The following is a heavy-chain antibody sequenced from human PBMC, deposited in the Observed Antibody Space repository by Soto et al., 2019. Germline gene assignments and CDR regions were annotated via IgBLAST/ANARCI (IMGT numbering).Heavy chain of an antibody. J-gene: IGHJ4*02. CDR2: IYQSGTT. CDR1: GGSVRSGSYY. D-gene: IGHD3-22*01. Sequence: SESLSLTCSVSGGSVRSGSYYWTWIRQPPGKGLEWIGYIYQSGTTNYNASLKSRVTISIDTSKNQFFLKLNSVTAADTAVYYCARDSSGRHDYWGQGTLVTVSS. CDR3: ARDSSGRHDY. V-gene: IGHV4-61*01.